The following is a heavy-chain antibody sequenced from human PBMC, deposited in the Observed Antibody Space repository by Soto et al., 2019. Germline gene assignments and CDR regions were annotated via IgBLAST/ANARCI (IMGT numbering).Heavy chain of an antibody. V-gene: IGHV1-46*01. Sequence: ASVKVSCKASGVTFSSYAISWVRQAPGQGLEWMAIINPMGGSTNYAQEFQGRVTLTSDTSTSTVYMELSSLRFEDTALFYCARDLAAGDLWGQGTLVTVSS. CDR2: INPMGGST. D-gene: IGHD6-13*01. CDR1: GVTFSSYA. CDR3: ARDLAAGDL. J-gene: IGHJ5*02.